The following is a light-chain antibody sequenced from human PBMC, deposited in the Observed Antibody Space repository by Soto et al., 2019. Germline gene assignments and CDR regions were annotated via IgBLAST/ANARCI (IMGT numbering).Light chain of an antibody. V-gene: IGKV1-5*03. J-gene: IGKJ1*01. CDR2: KAS. Sequence: DIQMTQSPSTLSASVGDRVTITCRASQSISSWLAWYQQKPGKAPKLLIYKASSLESGVPSRFSGSRYGTEFTLTISSLQPDDFATYYCQQYNSYSPWTFGQGTKVEIK. CDR3: QQYNSYSPWT. CDR1: QSISSW.